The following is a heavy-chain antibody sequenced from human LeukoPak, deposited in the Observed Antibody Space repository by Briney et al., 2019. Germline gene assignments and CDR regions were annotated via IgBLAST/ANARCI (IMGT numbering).Heavy chain of an antibody. CDR2: IRYDGSNK. Sequence: GGSLRLSCAASGFTFSSYGMHWVRQAPGKGLEWVAFIRYDGSNKYYADSVKGRFTTSRDNSKNTLYLQMNSLRAEDTAVYYCARLTTVTTFGYFQHWGQGTLVTVSS. D-gene: IGHD4-17*01. J-gene: IGHJ1*01. CDR3: ARLTTVTTFGYFQH. V-gene: IGHV3-30*02. CDR1: GFTFSSYG.